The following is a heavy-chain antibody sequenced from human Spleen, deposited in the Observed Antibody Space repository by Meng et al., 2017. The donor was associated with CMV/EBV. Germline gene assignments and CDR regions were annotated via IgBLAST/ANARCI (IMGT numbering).Heavy chain of an antibody. J-gene: IGHJ6*02. CDR2: IGRSSSDI. CDR1: GFTFGSYS. Sequence: GESRKISCAASGFTFGSYSMNWVRQAPGKGLAWVSSIGRSSSDIYYADSVRGRFTISREDAKSSLYLQMNSLRVDDTAVYYCARAPGGDFWSGYYQNYYYSGLDVWGQGTTVTVSS. D-gene: IGHD3-3*01. CDR3: ARAPGGDFWSGYYQNYYYSGLDV. V-gene: IGHV3-21*06.